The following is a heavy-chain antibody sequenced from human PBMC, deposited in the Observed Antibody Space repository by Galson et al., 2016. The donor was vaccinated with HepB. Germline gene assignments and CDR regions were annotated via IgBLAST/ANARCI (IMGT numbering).Heavy chain of an antibody. CDR2: ISFDGSNK. J-gene: IGHJ6*02. D-gene: IGHD3-10*01. CDR1: GFTFSSYA. CDR3: ATMVRGAPSQPAPYYYYGMDL. V-gene: IGHV3-30-3*01. Sequence: SLRLSCAASGFTFSSYAVHWVRQAPGKGLEWVAVISFDGSNKYHADSVKGRFTISRDNSKNTLYLQMNGLRDEDTDVYYCATMVRGAPSQPAPYYYYGMDLWGQGTTVTVS.